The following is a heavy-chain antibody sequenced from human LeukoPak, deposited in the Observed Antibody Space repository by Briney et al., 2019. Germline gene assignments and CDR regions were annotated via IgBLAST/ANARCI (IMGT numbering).Heavy chain of an antibody. Sequence: GGSLRLSCATSGFTFTNYWMTWVRQAPGKGLEWVANINQNGVEMYYVESVKGRFTISRDSGRNSLFLQMNSLRAEDTAVYYCAKDFGSAAAIYEYWGQGTLVTVSS. CDR2: INQNGVEM. CDR1: GFTFTNYW. CDR3: AKDFGSAAAIYEY. V-gene: IGHV3-7*01. D-gene: IGHD6-13*01. J-gene: IGHJ4*02.